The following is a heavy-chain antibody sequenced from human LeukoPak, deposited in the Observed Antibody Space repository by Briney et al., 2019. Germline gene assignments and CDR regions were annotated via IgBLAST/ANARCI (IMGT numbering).Heavy chain of an antibody. J-gene: IGHJ4*02. CDR3: ARDSGPGGFIDY. Sequence: PSETLSLTCTVSGGSISSSTYYWGWIRQPPGKGLEWIGTIYYSGSTYYNPSLKSRVTISVDTSKNQFSLKLSSVTAADTAVYYCARDSGPGGFIDYWGQGTLVTVSS. D-gene: IGHD3-16*01. CDR1: GGSISSSTYY. CDR2: IYYSGST. V-gene: IGHV4-39*07.